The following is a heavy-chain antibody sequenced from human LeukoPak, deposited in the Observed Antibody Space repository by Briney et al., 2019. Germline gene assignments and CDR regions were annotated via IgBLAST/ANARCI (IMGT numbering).Heavy chain of an antibody. CDR2: ISSSSSYI. V-gene: IGHV3-21*01. Sequence: GGSLRLSCAASGFTFSSYSMNWVRQAPGKGLEWASSISSSSSYIYYGDSVKGRFTISRDNAKNSLYLQMNSLRAEDTAVYFCARDHVTIFGVVTFDYWGQGTLVTVSS. D-gene: IGHD3-3*01. J-gene: IGHJ4*02. CDR3: ARDHVTIFGVVTFDY. CDR1: GFTFSSYS.